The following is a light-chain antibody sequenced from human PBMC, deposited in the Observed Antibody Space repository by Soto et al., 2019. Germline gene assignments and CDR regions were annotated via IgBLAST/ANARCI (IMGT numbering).Light chain of an antibody. V-gene: IGLV2-14*01. CDR3: STSTSSSSLFV. CDR2: DVS. J-gene: IGLJ2*01. CDR1: SSDAGAYNY. Sequence: QSALTQPASVSGSPGQSITISCTGTSSDAGAYNYVSWYQQHPGKAPKLMIYDVSNRPSGVSNRFSGSKSGNTASLTISGGQPEDEGDDYHSTSTSSSSLFVFGGGTKVTVL.